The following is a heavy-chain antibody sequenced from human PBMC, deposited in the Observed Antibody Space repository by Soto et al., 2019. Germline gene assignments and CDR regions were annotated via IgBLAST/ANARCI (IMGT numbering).Heavy chain of an antibody. V-gene: IGHV2-5*02. J-gene: IGHJ4*02. D-gene: IGHD3-3*01. Sequence: QITLNESGPTQVKPRQTLTLTCTFSGFSLTTSGVGVGWIRQSPGKAPEWHALLYWDDDKRHSPSLKSRLTITNDTFKNQVVLPMADLDAAATATYYCPHRVLRTVFGLVTTTAINFDFWGQGTQVAVSS. CDR2: LYWDDDK. CDR3: PHRVLRTVFGLVTTTAINFDF. CDR1: GFSLTTSGVG.